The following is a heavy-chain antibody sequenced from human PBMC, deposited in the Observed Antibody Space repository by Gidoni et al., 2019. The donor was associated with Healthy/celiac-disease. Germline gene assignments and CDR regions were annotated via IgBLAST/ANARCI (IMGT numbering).Heavy chain of an antibody. CDR3: ARGYCSGGSCYDYYYGMDV. D-gene: IGHD2-15*01. Sequence: EVQLVESGGGLVQPGGSLRLSCAASGFTFSSYERNWVRQAPGKGQGWVSYISSNGSTIYYADSVKGRFTIARDNAKNSLYLQMNSLRAEDTAVYYCARGYCSGGSCYDYYYGMDVWGQGTTVTVSS. CDR1: GFTFSSYE. CDR2: ISSNGSTI. V-gene: IGHV3-48*03. J-gene: IGHJ6*02.